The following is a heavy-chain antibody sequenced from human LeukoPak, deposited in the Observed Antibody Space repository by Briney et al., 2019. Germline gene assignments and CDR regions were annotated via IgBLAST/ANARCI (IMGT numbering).Heavy chain of an antibody. CDR2: ISGGGGST. CDR3: AKRSSSWRFDY. V-gene: IGHV3-23*01. J-gene: IGHJ4*02. D-gene: IGHD6-13*01. Sequence: GGSLRLSCAASGFTFSSYAMSWVRQAPGKGLEWVSGISGGGGSTYYADSVKGRFTISRDNSKNTLYLQMNSLRAEDTAVYYCAKRSSSWRFDYWGQGTLVTVSS. CDR1: GFTFSSYA.